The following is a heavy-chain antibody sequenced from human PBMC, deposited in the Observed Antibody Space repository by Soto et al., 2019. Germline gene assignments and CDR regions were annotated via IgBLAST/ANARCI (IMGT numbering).Heavy chain of an antibody. CDR1: GFTFSSYA. CDR3: AKDQGVRFLEWLPYYYGMDV. V-gene: IGHV3-23*01. D-gene: IGHD3-3*01. Sequence: GGSLRLSCAASGFTFSSYAMSWVRQAPGKGLEWVSAISGSGGSTYYADSVKGQFTISRDNSKNTLYLQMNSLRAEDTAVYYCAKDQGVRFLEWLPYYYGMDVWGQGTTVTVS. CDR2: ISGSGGST. J-gene: IGHJ6*02.